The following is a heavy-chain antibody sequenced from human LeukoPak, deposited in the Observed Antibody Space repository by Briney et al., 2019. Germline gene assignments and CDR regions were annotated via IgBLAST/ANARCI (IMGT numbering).Heavy chain of an antibody. J-gene: IGHJ3*02. Sequence: ASVKVSCKASGYTFTGYYMHWVRQAPGQGLEWMGWINPNSGGTNYAQKFQGRVTMTRDTSISTAYMELSRLRSDDTAVYYCARTTMIVVVIDVAFDXXGQGTMVTV. CDR2: INPNSGGT. V-gene: IGHV1-2*02. CDR3: ARTTMIVVVIDVAFDX. D-gene: IGHD3-22*01. CDR1: GYTFTGYY.